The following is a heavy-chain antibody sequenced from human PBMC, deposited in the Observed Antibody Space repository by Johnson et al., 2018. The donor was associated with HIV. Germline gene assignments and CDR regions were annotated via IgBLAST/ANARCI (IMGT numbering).Heavy chain of an antibody. CDR1: GFTFEDYD. J-gene: IGHJ3*02. Sequence: VQLVESGGRVVRPGGSLRLSCAASGFTFEDYDMHWVRQAPGKGLEWVSGIGWSSGVLAYADSVKDRFTISRDNAKNSLYLQMNSMRAEDTALYYCAKDIRPGWEIRGNAFDIWGQGTMVTVSS. CDR3: AKDIRPGWEIRGNAFDI. CDR2: IGWSSGVL. D-gene: IGHD1-26*01. V-gene: IGHV3-9*01.